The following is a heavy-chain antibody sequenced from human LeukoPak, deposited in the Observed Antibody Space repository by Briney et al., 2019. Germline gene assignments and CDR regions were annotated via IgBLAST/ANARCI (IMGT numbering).Heavy chain of an antibody. D-gene: IGHD1-14*01. Sequence: GGSLRLSCAASGFTFSSYSMDWVRQAPGKGLEWVSYISTGSSTIYYADSVKGRFTISRDNAKNSLYLQMNSLRAEDTAVYCCARDPTRPTGPPYGVDVWGQGTTVTVSS. CDR3: ARDPTRPTGPPYGVDV. CDR1: GFTFSSYS. CDR2: ISTGSSTI. J-gene: IGHJ6*02. V-gene: IGHV3-48*04.